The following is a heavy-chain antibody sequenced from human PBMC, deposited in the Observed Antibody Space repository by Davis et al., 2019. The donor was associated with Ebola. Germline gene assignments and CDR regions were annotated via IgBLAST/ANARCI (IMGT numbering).Heavy chain of an antibody. D-gene: IGHD3-10*01. CDR3: ARVRDSSGAYGMDV. J-gene: IGHJ6*02. V-gene: IGHV3-53*01. Sequence: GESLKISCAASGFIVSSNSMSWVRKAPGKGLEWVSVTYSGGSTYYADSVKGRITISRDNSKNEVHLQMNSLRAEDTAVYYCARVRDSSGAYGMDVWGQGTTVTVSS. CDR1: GFIVSSNS. CDR2: TYSGGST.